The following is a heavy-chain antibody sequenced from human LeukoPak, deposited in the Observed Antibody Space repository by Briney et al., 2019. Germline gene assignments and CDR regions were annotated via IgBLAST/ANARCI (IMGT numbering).Heavy chain of an antibody. CDR1: GLTSINYA. Sequence: PGGSLRLSCAASGLTSINYAMNWVRQAPGKGLEWVSVLIGSRGSTDYADPVKGRFTISRDTSKKTVFLQMTSQRAEDTAIYYCAKGAYDYIEMGYFDSWGQGSLVTVSS. CDR3: AKGAYDYIEMGYFDS. CDR2: LIGSRGST. V-gene: IGHV3-23*01. J-gene: IGHJ4*02. D-gene: IGHD5-12*01.